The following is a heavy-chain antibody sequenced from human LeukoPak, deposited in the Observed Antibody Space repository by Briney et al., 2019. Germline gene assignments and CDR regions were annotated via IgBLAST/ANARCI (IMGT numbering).Heavy chain of an antibody. Sequence: SETVSLTCTVSGGSISSYYWSWTRQPPGKGLEWIGFICYSGSTNYNPSVKSRVTISVDTSKNQFSLKLRSVTAADTAVYYCAREDGYNSPFYFDYWVQGTLATVPS. CDR1: GGSISSYY. CDR2: ICYSGST. D-gene: IGHD5-24*01. J-gene: IGHJ4*02. V-gene: IGHV4-59*01. CDR3: AREDGYNSPFYFDY.